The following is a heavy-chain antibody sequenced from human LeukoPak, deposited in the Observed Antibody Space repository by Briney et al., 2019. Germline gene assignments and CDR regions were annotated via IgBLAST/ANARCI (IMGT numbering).Heavy chain of an antibody. V-gene: IGHV3-48*03. CDR3: ARGRPYYDSSGYYFWFDP. CDR2: ISSSGSTI. D-gene: IGHD3-22*01. Sequence: GGSLRLSCAASGFTVSSYAMNWVRQAPGKGLEWVSYISSSGSTIYYADSVKGRFTISRDNAKNSLCLQMNSLRAEDTAVYYCARGRPYYDSSGYYFWFDPWGQGTLVTVSS. CDR1: GFTVSSYA. J-gene: IGHJ5*02.